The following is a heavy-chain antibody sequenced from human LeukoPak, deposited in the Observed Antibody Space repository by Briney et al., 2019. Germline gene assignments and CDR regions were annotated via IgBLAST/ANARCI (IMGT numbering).Heavy chain of an antibody. CDR2: ISGDNGNT. Sequence: ASVKVSCKASGYTFTRYGISWVRKAPGQGLEWMGWISGDNGNTKYAQRVKGRVTMSTDTPTSTAYMELGSLTSDDTAIYYCARSPLAGATRVDYWGQGTLVTVSS. V-gene: IGHV1-18*01. D-gene: IGHD1-26*01. J-gene: IGHJ4*02. CDR3: ARSPLAGATRVDY. CDR1: GYTFTRYG.